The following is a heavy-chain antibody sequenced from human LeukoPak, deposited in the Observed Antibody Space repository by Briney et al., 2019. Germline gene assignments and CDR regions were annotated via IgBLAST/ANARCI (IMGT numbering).Heavy chain of an antibody. Sequence: PSETLSLTCTVSGGSISSSSYYWGWIRQPPGKGLEWIGSIYYSGSTYYNPSLKSRVTISVDTSKNQFSLNLSSVTAADTAVYYCARLYHDSSGYYQICYFDYWGQGTLVTVSS. J-gene: IGHJ4*02. D-gene: IGHD3-22*01. CDR2: IYYSGST. CDR3: ARLYHDSSGYYQICYFDY. V-gene: IGHV4-39*01. CDR1: GGSISSSSYY.